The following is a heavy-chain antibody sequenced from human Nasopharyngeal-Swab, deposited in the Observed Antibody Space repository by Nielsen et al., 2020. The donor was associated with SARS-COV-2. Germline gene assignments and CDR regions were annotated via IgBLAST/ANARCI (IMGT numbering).Heavy chain of an antibody. Sequence: GSLRLSCTVSGGSVSSGSYYWSWIRQPPGKGLEWIGYIYYSGSTNYNPSLKSRVTISVGTSKNQFSLKLSSVTAADTAVYYCARVDSGGYWGQGTLVTVSS. D-gene: IGHD4-23*01. V-gene: IGHV4-61*01. CDR3: ARVDSGGY. J-gene: IGHJ4*02. CDR2: IYYSGST. CDR1: GGSVSSGSYY.